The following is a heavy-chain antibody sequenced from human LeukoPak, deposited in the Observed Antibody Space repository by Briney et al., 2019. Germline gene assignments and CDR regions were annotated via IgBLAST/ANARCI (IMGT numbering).Heavy chain of an antibody. Sequence: PSETLSLTCAVSGGSISTSNSYWGWIRRPPGKGLEWVGSIYYSGNTYYNSSLKSRVTISVDTSKNQFSLILTSVTAADTAVYYCARQTGAGLFILPGGQGTLVTVSS. CDR2: IYYSGNT. V-gene: IGHV4-39*01. D-gene: IGHD3-3*01. CDR3: ARQTGAGLFILP. CDR1: GGSISTSNSY. J-gene: IGHJ4*02.